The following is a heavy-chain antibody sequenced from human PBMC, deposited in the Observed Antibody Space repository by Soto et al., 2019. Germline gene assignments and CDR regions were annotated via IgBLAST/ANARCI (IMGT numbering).Heavy chain of an antibody. Sequence: TCTVSGSSISSYYWSWIRQPPGKGLEWIGYIYYSGSTNYNPSLKSRVTISVDTSKNQFSLKLSSVTAADTAVYYCATNFWSGYFYYWGQGTLVTVS. CDR2: IYYSGST. CDR1: GSSISSYY. V-gene: IGHV4-59*08. J-gene: IGHJ4*02. CDR3: ATNFWSGYFYY. D-gene: IGHD3-3*01.